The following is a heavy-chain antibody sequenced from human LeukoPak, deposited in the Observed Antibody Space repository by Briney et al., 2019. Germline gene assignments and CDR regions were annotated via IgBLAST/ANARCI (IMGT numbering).Heavy chain of an antibody. V-gene: IGHV4-31*03. J-gene: IGHJ4*02. CDR1: GASISSGDNS. CDR2: IYYSGST. CDR3: ARVGAANTVDY. Sequence: SQTLSLTCIVSGASISSGDNSWSWIRQHPGKGLEWIGYIYYSGSTYYNPSLKSRVTISIDTSKNQFSLKLSSVTAADTAVYYCARVGAANTVDYWGQGTLVTVSS. D-gene: IGHD1-26*01.